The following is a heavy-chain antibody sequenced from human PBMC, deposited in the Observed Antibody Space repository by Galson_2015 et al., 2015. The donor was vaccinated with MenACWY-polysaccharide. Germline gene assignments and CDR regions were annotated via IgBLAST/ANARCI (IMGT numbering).Heavy chain of an antibody. CDR2: IYDSGTT. V-gene: IGHV4-39*07. D-gene: IGHD3-10*01. Sequence: SETLSLTCTVSGGSISSTSHYWGWVRQPPGKGLEWIGSIYDSGTTYYNPSLKGRVTISIDTSKNQFSLNVTSVTAADTAVYFCARDSHYCGSGSFGWFDPWGQGILVPVSS. CDR1: GGSISSTSHY. J-gene: IGHJ5*02. CDR3: ARDSHYCGSGSFGWFDP.